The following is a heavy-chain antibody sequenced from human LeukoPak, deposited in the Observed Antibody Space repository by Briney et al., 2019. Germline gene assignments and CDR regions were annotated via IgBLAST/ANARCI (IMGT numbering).Heavy chain of an antibody. V-gene: IGHV3-33*01. D-gene: IGHD3-3*01. CDR3: ARDYDFWSGYPVYGMDV. J-gene: IGHJ6*02. CDR1: GFTFSSYG. CDR2: IWYDGSNK. Sequence: XGSLRLSCAASGFTFSSYGMHWVRQAPGKGLEWVAVIWYDGSNKYYADSVKGRFTISRDNSKNTLYLQMNSLRAEDTAVYYCARDYDFWSGYPVYGMDVWGQGTTVTVSS.